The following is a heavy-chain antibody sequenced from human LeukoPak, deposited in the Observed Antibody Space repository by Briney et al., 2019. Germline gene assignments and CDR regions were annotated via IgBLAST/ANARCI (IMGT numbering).Heavy chain of an antibody. CDR3: GRDLSSSWYFAY. V-gene: IGHV3-48*03. CDR2: ISSSGSTI. J-gene: IGHJ4*02. D-gene: IGHD6-13*01. Sequence: GGSLRLSCAASGFTFSSYEMNWVRQAPGKGLEWVSYISSSGSTIYYADSVKGRFTISRDNAKNSLYLQMNSLRAEDTAVYYCGRDLSSSWYFAYGARETLVPVS. CDR1: GFTFSSYE.